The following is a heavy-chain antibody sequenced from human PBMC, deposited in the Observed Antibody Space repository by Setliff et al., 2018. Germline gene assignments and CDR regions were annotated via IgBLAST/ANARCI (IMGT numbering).Heavy chain of an antibody. Sequence: GGSLRLSCEGSGFGFSSYTMNWVRQTPGGGLEWVSSISIRSDYINYADSVKGRFVISRDNANNSLFLQMNSLRPEDTAVYYCARTCSGSGCYAGLESWGQGTPVTVS. D-gene: IGHD2-15*01. CDR3: ARTCSGSGCYAGLES. V-gene: IGHV3-21*01. CDR1: GFGFSSYT. CDR2: ISIRSDYI. J-gene: IGHJ4*02.